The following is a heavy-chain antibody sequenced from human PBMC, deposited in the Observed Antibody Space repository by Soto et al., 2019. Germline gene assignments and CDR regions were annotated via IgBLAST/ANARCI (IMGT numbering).Heavy chain of an antibody. CDR3: ARGERGVYYDSSGYYSN. V-gene: IGHV1-69*01. D-gene: IGHD3-22*01. CDR2: IIPIFGTA. J-gene: IGHJ4*02. CDR1: GGTFSSYA. Sequence: QVQLVQSGAEVKKPGSSVKVSCKASGGTFSSYAISWVRQAPGQGLEWMGGIIPIFGTANYAQKVHGRVTITADESTSTAYMELSSLRSEDTAVYYCARGERGVYYDSSGYYSNWGQGTLVTVSS.